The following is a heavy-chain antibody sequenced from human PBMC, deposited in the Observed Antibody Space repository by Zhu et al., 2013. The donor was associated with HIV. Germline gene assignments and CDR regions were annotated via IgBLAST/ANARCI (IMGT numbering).Heavy chain of an antibody. J-gene: IGHJ4*02. CDR2: MNPNSGNT. CDR3: ARVPDDYDFWSGYYTSTYYFDY. Sequence: QVQLVQSGAEVKKPGASVKVSCKASGYTFTSYDINWVRQATGQGLEWMGWMNPNSGNTGYAQKFQGRVTMTRNTSISTAYMELSSLRSEDTAVYYCARVPDDYDFWSGYYTSTYYFDYWGRGNPWSPSPQ. D-gene: IGHD3-3*01. V-gene: IGHV1-8*01. CDR1: GYTFTSYD.